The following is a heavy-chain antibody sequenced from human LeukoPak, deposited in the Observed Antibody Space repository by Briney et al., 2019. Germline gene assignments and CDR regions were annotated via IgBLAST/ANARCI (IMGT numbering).Heavy chain of an antibody. D-gene: IGHD1-26*01. Sequence: PGGSLRLSCVASGFSFRNYAIHWVRQAPGKGLENVSVINTDGRITYYADSVKGRFTISRDNSKNTVYLQMGSLRGEDMAVYYCTRDGGSFCDFDYWGQGALVTVSS. V-gene: IGHV3-64*02. CDR3: TRDGGSFCDFDY. J-gene: IGHJ4*02. CDR2: INTDGRIT. CDR1: GFSFRNYA.